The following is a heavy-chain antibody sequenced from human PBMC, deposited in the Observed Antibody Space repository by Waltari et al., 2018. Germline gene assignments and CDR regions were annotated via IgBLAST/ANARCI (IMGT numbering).Heavy chain of an antibody. CDR1: GFTFSSYA. CDR2: ISSSSRYI. Sequence: EVQLLESGGGLVQPGGSLRLSCAASGFTFSSYAMSWVRQAPGKGLEGVSSISSSSRYIYYADSVKGRFTISRDNAKNSLYLQMNSLRAEDTAVYYCASGTSDWGQGTLVTVSS. J-gene: IGHJ4*02. V-gene: IGHV3-21*01. D-gene: IGHD1-7*01. CDR3: ASGTSD.